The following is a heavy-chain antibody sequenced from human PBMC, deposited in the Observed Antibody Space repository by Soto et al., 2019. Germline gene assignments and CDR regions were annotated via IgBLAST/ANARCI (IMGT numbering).Heavy chain of an antibody. CDR1: GYDFTAYY. CDR3: AREEIPVPGTRGGFDY. J-gene: IGHJ4*02. V-gene: IGHV1-2*02. Sequence: QVQLVQSGAEVKKPGASVKVSCKASGYDFTAYYMHWVRQAPGQGLEWIGWINPYNGATNYPQKFQGRVTVTPDTSIRTVYMELTSLRSDDTAVYSCAREEIPVPGTRGGFDYWGQGTLVTVSS. D-gene: IGHD6-19*01. CDR2: INPYNGAT.